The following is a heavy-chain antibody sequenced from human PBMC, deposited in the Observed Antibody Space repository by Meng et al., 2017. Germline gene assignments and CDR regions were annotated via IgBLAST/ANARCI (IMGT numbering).Heavy chain of an antibody. J-gene: IGHJ4*02. Sequence: WGGRPVKATESRPRTWSVSGGSFSGSYWSWIRQPPGKGLEWIGEINHSGSTNYNPSLKSRVTISVETSKNQFSLKLSSVTAADTAVYYCARGVQCSTSCYIDYWGQGTLVTVSS. CDR3: ARGVQCSTSCYIDY. D-gene: IGHD2-2*02. CDR2: INHSGST. CDR1: GGSFSGSY. V-gene: IGHV4-34*01.